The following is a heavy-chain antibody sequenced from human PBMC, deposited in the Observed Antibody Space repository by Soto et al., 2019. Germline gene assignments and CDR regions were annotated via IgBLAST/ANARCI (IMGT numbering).Heavy chain of an antibody. CDR3: VRENYYYGMDV. J-gene: IGHJ6*02. V-gene: IGHV3-66*01. Sequence: EVQLVESGGTLVQPGGSLRLSCAASGFDASVNYMTWVRQAPVKGLEWVSAINSGGNTFYADSVKGRFTISRDNSKNTLYLQMNSLRVEDTAMYYCVRENYYYGMDVWGQWTAVTVSS. CDR1: GFDASVNY. CDR2: INSGGNT.